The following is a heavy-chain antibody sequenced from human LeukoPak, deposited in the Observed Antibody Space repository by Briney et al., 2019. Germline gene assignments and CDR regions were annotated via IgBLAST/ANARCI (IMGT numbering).Heavy chain of an antibody. V-gene: IGHV4-31*03. CDR2: IYYSGDT. Sequence: SETLSLTCTVSGGSISSGDYYWSWIRQHPGKGLEWIGHIYYSGDTYYNPSLRSRVSISVDTSKNQFSLKLSSVTAADTAMYYCARDYGNNWFDPWGQGTLVTVSA. CDR1: GGSISSGDYY. D-gene: IGHD4-17*01. CDR3: ARDYGNNWFDP. J-gene: IGHJ5*02.